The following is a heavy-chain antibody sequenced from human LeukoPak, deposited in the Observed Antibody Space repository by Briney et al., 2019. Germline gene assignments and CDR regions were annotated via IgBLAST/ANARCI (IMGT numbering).Heavy chain of an antibody. CDR2: ISAYNGNT. Sequence: ASVKVSCKASGYTFNNYGISWVRQAPGQGLEGMGWISAYNGNTNYAQKLQGRVTMTTDTSTSTAYMELRSLTSDDTAVYYCARDRVRNFGTGSYWGPDWFDPWGQGTLVTVSS. D-gene: IGHD3-10*01. CDR3: ARDRVRNFGTGSYWGPDWFDP. CDR1: GYTFNNYG. V-gene: IGHV1-18*01. J-gene: IGHJ5*02.